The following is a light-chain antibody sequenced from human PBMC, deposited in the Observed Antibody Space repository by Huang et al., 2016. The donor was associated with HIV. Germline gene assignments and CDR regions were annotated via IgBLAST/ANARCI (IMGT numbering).Light chain of an antibody. Sequence: EIVLTQSPGTLSFSPGDRATLSCRASQSVGIYLAWYQQKPGQAPRLLIYGASTRVTGIPDSFSGGGCGTDFTLSISRLEPEDVAEYYCRQYERPPDTFGPGTKVDIK. CDR1: QSVGIY. V-gene: IGKV3-20*01. CDR3: RQYERPPDT. CDR2: GAS. J-gene: IGKJ3*01.